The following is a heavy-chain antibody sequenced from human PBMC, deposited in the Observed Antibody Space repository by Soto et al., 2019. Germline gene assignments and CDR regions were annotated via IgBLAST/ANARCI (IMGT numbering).Heavy chain of an antibody. J-gene: IGHJ4*02. CDR2: IYYSGST. CDR3: AKSLQFFDWFYDH. Sequence: PSGTLALACTVSAGSSGRYYWRLVRQPRGKGLEWIGFIYYSGSTNYDPSLKSRVSISVDTSKKQSSLKLKSVTAADTAVYSCAKSLQFFDWFYDHWGPGTLVTVS. CDR1: AGSSGRYY. D-gene: IGHD3-9*01. V-gene: IGHV4-59*01.